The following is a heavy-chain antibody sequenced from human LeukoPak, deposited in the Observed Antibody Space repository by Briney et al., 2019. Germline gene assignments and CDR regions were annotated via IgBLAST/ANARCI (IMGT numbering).Heavy chain of an antibody. Sequence: SETLSLTCTVSGGSISSSSYYWGWIRQPPGKGLEWIGSIYYSGSTYYNPSLKSRVTISVDTSKNQFSLKLSSVTAADTAVYYCAREYCSSTSCFHFDYWGQGTLVTVSS. V-gene: IGHV4-39*07. CDR1: GGSISSSSYY. D-gene: IGHD2-2*01. CDR3: AREYCSSTSCFHFDY. J-gene: IGHJ4*02. CDR2: IYYSGST.